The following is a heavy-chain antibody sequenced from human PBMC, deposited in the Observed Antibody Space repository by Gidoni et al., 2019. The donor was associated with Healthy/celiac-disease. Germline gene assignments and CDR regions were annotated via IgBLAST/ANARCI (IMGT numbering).Heavy chain of an antibody. V-gene: IGHV4-39*01. CDR2: IYYRGST. CDR1: GGSISSSSYY. D-gene: IGHD3-22*01. J-gene: IGHJ4*02. Sequence: QLQLQESGPGLVKPSETLSLTCTVSGGSISSSSYYWGWLRQPPGKGLEWIGSIYYRGSTYYNPSLKSRVTISVDTSKNQFSLKLSSVTAADTAVYYCASSYYYDSSGYLLFDYWGQGTLVTVSS. CDR3: ASSYYYDSSGYLLFDY.